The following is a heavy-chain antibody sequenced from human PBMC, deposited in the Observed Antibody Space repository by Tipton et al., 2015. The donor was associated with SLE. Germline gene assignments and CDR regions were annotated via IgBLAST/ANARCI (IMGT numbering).Heavy chain of an antibody. J-gene: IGHJ4*02. CDR1: GFTFSSYT. V-gene: IGHV3-33*08. CDR3: AREGVVIRVFDY. CDR2: IWYDGSNK. D-gene: IGHD3-22*01. Sequence: SLRLSCAASGFTFSSYTMDWVRQAPGKGLEWVTLIWYDGSNKYYADSVKGRFTISRDNSKNTLYLQMNSLRAEDTAVYYCAREGVVIRVFDYWGQGTLVTVSS.